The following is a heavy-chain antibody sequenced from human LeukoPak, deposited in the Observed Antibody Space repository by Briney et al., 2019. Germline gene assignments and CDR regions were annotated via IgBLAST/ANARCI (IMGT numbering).Heavy chain of an antibody. V-gene: IGHV3-30*18. CDR1: GFTFSSYG. D-gene: IGHD6-13*01. CDR3: AKEGSKSSSLDY. J-gene: IGHJ4*02. CDR2: ISYDGSKK. Sequence: GGSLRLSCAASGFTFSSYGMLWVRQAPGKGLEWVAVISYDGSKKYYADSVKGRFTISRDNSKNTLYLQMNSLRAEDTAVYYCAKEGSKSSSLDYWGQGTLVTVSS.